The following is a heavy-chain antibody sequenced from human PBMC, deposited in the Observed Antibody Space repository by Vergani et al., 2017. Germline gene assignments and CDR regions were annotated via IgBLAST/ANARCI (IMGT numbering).Heavy chain of an antibody. D-gene: IGHD3-3*01. V-gene: IGHV5-51*03. Sequence: EVQLVQSGAEVKKPGESLKISCQGSGYSITNYSIAWVRQRPGKGLEWMGIIYAGDSDVRYSPSFQGQVTMTVDKSLSTAYLQCSSLKASDTATYYCAKTNDFSSLYSSYNWFDPWGQGTQVTVSS. CDR3: AKTNDFSSLYSSYNWFDP. CDR2: IYAGDSDV. J-gene: IGHJ5*02. CDR1: GYSITNYS.